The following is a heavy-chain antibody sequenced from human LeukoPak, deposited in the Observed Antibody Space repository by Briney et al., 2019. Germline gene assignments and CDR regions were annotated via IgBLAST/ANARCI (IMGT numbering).Heavy chain of an antibody. D-gene: IGHD4-17*01. CDR1: GGTFSSYA. V-gene: IGHV1-69*05. CDR2: IIPIFGTA. Sequence: SVKVSCKASGGTFSSYAISWVRQAPGQGLEWMGGIIPIFGTANYAQKLQGRVTMTTDTSTSTAYMELRSLRSDDTAVYYCARGGDYGDYGYFDYWGQGTLVTVSS. J-gene: IGHJ4*02. CDR3: ARGGDYGDYGYFDY.